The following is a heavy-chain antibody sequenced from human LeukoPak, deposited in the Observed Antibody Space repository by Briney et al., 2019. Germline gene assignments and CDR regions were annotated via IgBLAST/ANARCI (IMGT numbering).Heavy chain of an antibody. V-gene: IGHV3-33*01. D-gene: IGHD3-16*02. CDR1: EFSFSSYA. CDR3: ARVNRGDAFDI. J-gene: IGHJ3*02. CDR2: ISFDGSDK. Sequence: GRSLRLSCTASEFSFSSYAMNWVRQAPGKGLEWVAFISFDGSDKYYADSVKGRFTISRDNSKDTLYLQMDSLRVEDTAVYYCARVNRGDAFDIWGQGTLVTVSS.